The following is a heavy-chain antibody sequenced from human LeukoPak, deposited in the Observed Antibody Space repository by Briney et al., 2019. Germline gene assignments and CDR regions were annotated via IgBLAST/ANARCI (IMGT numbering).Heavy chain of an antibody. J-gene: IGHJ5*02. CDR3: ARDLYGSGSSNWFDH. V-gene: IGHV1-2*02. CDR2: INPNNGDT. Sequence: ASVKVSCDASGYTFTGYFMHWVRQAPGQGLEWMGWINPNNGDTNYAQTFQGRVTMTRDTSISTAYMELSNLRSDDTAMFYCARDLYGSGSSNWFDHWGQGTLVTVSS. D-gene: IGHD3-10*01. CDR1: GYTFTGYF.